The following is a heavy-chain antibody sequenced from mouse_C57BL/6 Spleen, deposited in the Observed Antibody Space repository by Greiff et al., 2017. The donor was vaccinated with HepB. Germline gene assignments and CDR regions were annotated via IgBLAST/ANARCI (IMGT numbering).Heavy chain of an antibody. CDR1: GYTFTSYW. CDR2: IHPNSGST. CDR3: ARMSGGYYGFDY. Sequence: QVQLQQPGAELVKPGASVKLSCKASGYTFTSYWMHWVKQRPGQGLEWIGMIHPNSGSTNYNEKFKSKATLTVDKSSSTAYMQLSSLTSEDSAVYYCARMSGGYYGFDYWGQGTTLTVSS. D-gene: IGHD1-1*01. J-gene: IGHJ2*01. V-gene: IGHV1-64*01.